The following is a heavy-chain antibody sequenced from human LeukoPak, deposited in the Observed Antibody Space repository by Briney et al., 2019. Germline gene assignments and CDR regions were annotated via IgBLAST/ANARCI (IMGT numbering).Heavy chain of an antibody. V-gene: IGHV1-2*02. CDR1: GYTFTGYY. CDR3: ARAWYSGSYPDY. D-gene: IGHD1-26*01. J-gene: IGHJ4*02. Sequence: ASVKVSCKASGYTFTGYYMHWVRQAPGQGLEWMGWINPNSGGTNYAQKFQGRVTMTRDTSISIACMELSRLRSDDTAVYYCARAWYSGSYPDYWGQGTLVTVSS. CDR2: INPNSGGT.